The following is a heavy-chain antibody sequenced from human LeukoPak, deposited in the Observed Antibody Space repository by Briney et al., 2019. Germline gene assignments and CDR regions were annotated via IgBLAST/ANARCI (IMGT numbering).Heavy chain of an antibody. CDR2: ISSSSSYI. V-gene: IGHV3-21*01. Sequence: GRSLRLSCAASGFTFSSYSMNWVRQAPGKGLEWVSSISSSSSYIYYADSVKGRFTISRDNAKNSLYLQMNSLRAEDTAVYYCARVLAGTIDYWGQGTLVTVSS. CDR1: GFTFSSYS. CDR3: ARVLAGTIDY. J-gene: IGHJ4*02. D-gene: IGHD6-19*01.